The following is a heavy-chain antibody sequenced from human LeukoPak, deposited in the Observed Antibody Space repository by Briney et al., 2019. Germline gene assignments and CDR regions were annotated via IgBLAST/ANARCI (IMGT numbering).Heavy chain of an antibody. V-gene: IGHV5-51*01. J-gene: IGHJ4*02. CDR1: GYSFTSYW. CDR3: ARFLGYSYGYSYFDY. Sequence: GESLKISCKGSGYSFTSYWIGWVRQMPGKGLEWMGIIYPGDSDTRYSPSFQGQVTIPADKSISTAYLQWSSLKASDTAMYYCARFLGYSYGYSYFDYWGQGTLVTVSS. CDR2: IYPGDSDT. D-gene: IGHD5-18*01.